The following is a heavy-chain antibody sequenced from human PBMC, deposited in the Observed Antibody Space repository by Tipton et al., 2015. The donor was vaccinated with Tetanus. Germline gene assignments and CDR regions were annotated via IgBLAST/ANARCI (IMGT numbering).Heavy chain of an antibody. D-gene: IGHD6-13*01. V-gene: IGHV4-59*01. Sequence: TLSLTCAVSGGSISRYYWSWIRQPPGKGLEWIGYISYRGSTNYNPSLKSRVTISVDTSRNQFSLRLRSVTAADTAVYYCAREVEAAGYDYWGQGTLVTVSS. J-gene: IGHJ4*02. CDR3: AREVEAAGYDY. CDR1: GGSISRYY. CDR2: ISYRGST.